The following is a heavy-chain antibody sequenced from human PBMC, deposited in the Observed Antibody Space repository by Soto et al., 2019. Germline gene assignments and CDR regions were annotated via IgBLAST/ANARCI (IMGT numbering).Heavy chain of an antibody. CDR2: IFHSGST. Sequence: SETLSLTCAVSGGSFNANCWSWIRQPPGKGLEWIGEIFHSGSTNYNPSLKSRVTISVDTSKNQFSLKLSSVTAADTAIYYCASARWDYWGQGTQVTVSS. CDR1: GGSFNANC. V-gene: IGHV4-34*12. J-gene: IGHJ4*02. CDR3: ASARWDY.